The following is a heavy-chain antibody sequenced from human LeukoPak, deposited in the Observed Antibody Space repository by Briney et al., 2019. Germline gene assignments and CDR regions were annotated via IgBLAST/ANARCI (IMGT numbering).Heavy chain of an antibody. D-gene: IGHD2-2*01. J-gene: IGHJ4*02. Sequence: GASVKVSCKAAGYTFTSHGFIWLRQAPGQGLEWMGWITVNNGYTKYAQELQGRVTMTTDTSTSTAYMELRSLRSDDTAVYYCAKVRCISTNCNHIWTYFDYWGQGTLVTVSS. CDR2: ITVNNGYT. CDR1: GYTFTSHG. CDR3: AKVRCISTNCNHIWTYFDY. V-gene: IGHV1-18*01.